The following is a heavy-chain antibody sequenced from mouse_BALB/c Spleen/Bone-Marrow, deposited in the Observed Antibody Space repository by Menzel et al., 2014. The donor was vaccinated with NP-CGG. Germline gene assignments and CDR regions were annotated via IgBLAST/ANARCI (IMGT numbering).Heavy chain of an antibody. CDR1: GYTFTSYW. J-gene: IGHJ1*01. D-gene: IGHD2-1*01. Sequence: VQLQQSGTELVKPGASVKLSCKTSGYTFTSYWIQWVKQRPGQGLGWIGEIFPGTGTTYYNEKFKGKATLTIDTSSSTAYMQLNSLTSEGSAVYFHARRADGNAGGSYWYFDVWGAGTTVTVSS. CDR3: ARRADGNAGGSYWYFDV. CDR2: IFPGTGTT. V-gene: IGHV1S132*01.